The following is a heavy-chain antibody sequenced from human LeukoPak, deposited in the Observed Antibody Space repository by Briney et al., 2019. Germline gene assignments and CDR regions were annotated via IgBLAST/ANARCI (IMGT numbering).Heavy chain of an antibody. Sequence: PSETLSLTCAVYGGSFSDYYWSWIRQPPGKGLEWVGEINHSGSTNYNSSLKSRVTISVDTSKNQFSLKVNSVTAADTAVYYCARGSDYDNSACEYWGQGTLVTVSS. CDR3: ARGSDYDNSACEY. D-gene: IGHD3-22*01. CDR1: GGSFSDYY. V-gene: IGHV4-34*01. J-gene: IGHJ4*02. CDR2: INHSGST.